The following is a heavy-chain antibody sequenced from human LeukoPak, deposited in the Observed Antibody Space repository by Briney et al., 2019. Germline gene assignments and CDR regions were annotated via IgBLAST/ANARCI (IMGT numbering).Heavy chain of an antibody. D-gene: IGHD5-24*01. CDR3: AKRQSRDGYVTFDY. V-gene: IGHV5-51*01. CDR1: GYRFTSYW. CDR2: LYPGDSDT. J-gene: IGHJ4*02. Sequence: GESLKISCKGSGYRFTSYWMGWARQMPGKGLEWRGILYPGDSDTRYSPSFQGQVTISADQSISTAYLQWSSLKASDTAMYYCAKRQSRDGYVTFDYWGQGTLVTVSS.